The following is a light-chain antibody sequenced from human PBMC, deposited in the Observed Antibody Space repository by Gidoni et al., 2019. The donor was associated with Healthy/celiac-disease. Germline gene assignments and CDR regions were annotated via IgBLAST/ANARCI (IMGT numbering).Light chain of an antibody. CDR2: SNN. J-gene: IGLJ3*02. CDR3: AAWDDSLNGWV. Sequence: QSVLTQPPSASGPAGQRVTISCSGSSSNIGSNTVNWYQHLPGTAPKLLIYSNNQRPSGVPDRFSGSKSGTSASLAISGLQSEDEADYYCAAWDDSLNGWVFGGGTKLTVL. V-gene: IGLV1-44*01. CDR1: SSNIGSNT.